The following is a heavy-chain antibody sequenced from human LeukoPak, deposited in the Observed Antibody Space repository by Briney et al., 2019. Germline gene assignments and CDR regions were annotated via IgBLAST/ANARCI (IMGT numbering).Heavy chain of an antibody. CDR3: AREATVVPNCFDP. J-gene: IGHJ5*02. CDR1: GGSIRNYW. V-gene: IGHV4-4*07. D-gene: IGHD6-6*01. Sequence: PSETLSLTCNVSGGSIRNYWWAWIRQPAGKGPEWLGRFHFSGGAGYSPPLESRVTMSTDTSKNQLSLILTSVTAADTAVYYCAREATVVPNCFDPWGQGALVTVSP. CDR2: FHFSGGA.